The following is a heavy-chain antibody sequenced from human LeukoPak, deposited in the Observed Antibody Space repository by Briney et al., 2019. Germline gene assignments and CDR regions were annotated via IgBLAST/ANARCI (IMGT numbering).Heavy chain of an antibody. Sequence: SVKVSCKASGGTFSSYDITWVRQAPGQGLEWMGGIIPIFGTANYAQKFQGRVTITADESTSTAYMELSSLRSEDTAVYYCARVVTGTIGTAFDIWGQGTMVTVSS. CDR3: ARVVTGTIGTAFDI. CDR1: GGTFSSYD. CDR2: IIPIFGTA. J-gene: IGHJ3*02. V-gene: IGHV1-69*13. D-gene: IGHD1-20*01.